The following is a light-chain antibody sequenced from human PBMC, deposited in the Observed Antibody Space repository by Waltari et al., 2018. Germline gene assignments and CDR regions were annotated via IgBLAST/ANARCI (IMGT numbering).Light chain of an antibody. CDR2: DTN. Sequence: QAVVTQEPSLTVSPGGTVTLTCGSSTGAVTSGHYSYWFQLKPGQSPSTLIYDTNNQHSWTPARFSGALLGGKAALTLSGAQPEDEAEYYCLLYYSGAWVFGGGTKVTVL. V-gene: IGLV7-46*01. J-gene: IGLJ3*02. CDR1: TGAVTSGHY. CDR3: LLYYSGAWV.